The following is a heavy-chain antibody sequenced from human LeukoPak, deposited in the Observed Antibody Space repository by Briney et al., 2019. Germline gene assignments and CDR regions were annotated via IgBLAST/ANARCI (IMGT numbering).Heavy chain of an antibody. CDR3: ARDINNFGEIDY. J-gene: IGHJ4*02. D-gene: IGHD1-20*01. CDR1: GFTFSTYN. V-gene: IGHV3-21*01. CDR2: ITSSSRYI. Sequence: GGSLRLSCAASGFTFSTYNMNWVRQAPGKGLEWVSSITSSSRYIYYADSVKGRFTISRDNAKNSLYLQMDSLRAEDTAVYYCARDINNFGEIDYWGQGTLVTVSS.